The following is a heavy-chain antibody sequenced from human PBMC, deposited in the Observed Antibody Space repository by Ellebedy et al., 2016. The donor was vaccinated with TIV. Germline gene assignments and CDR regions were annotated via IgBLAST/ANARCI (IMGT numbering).Heavy chain of an antibody. Sequence: GESLKISCAASGFTFSSYSMNWVRQAPGKGLEWVSYISSSSSTIYYADSVKGRFTISRDNAKNSLYLQMNSLRAEDTAVYYCARDRYSYSKGHYYYYGMDVWGQGTTVTVSS. V-gene: IGHV3-48*01. CDR1: GFTFSSYS. J-gene: IGHJ6*02. CDR2: ISSSSSTI. CDR3: ARDRYSYSKGHYYYYGMDV. D-gene: IGHD4-11*01.